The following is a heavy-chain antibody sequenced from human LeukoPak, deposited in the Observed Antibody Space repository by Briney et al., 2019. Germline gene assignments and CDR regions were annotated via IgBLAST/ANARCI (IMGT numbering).Heavy chain of an antibody. D-gene: IGHD3-3*01. V-gene: IGHV4-59*08. J-gene: IGHJ4*02. Sequence: SETLSLTCTVSGGSISSYYWSWIRQPPGKGLEWIGYIYYSGSTNYNPSLTSRVTISLDTSKNQFSLKLSSVTAADTAVYYCARRRGNFWSDYYAFDYWGLGTLVTVSS. CDR3: ARRRGNFWSDYYAFDY. CDR2: IYYSGST. CDR1: GGSISSYY.